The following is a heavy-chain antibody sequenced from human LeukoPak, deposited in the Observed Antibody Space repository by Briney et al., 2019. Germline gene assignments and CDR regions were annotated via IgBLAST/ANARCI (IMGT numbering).Heavy chain of an antibody. CDR1: GFTFSSYA. Sequence: GGSLRLSCAASGFTFSSYAMSWVRQAPGKGLEWVSGISGSGGSTYYADSVKGRFTISRDNAKNSLFLQMNSLRAEDTAVYYCARTYYFDYWGQGTLVTVSS. J-gene: IGHJ4*02. CDR2: ISGSGGST. V-gene: IGHV3-23*01. D-gene: IGHD1-7*01. CDR3: ARTYYFDY.